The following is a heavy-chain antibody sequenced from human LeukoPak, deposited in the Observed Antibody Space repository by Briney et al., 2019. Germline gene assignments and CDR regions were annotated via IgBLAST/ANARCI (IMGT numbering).Heavy chain of an antibody. V-gene: IGHV3-23*01. Sequence: GGSVRLSCAASGFTFSSYGISWVRQAPGKGLEWVSVISGSGGSTYYADSVKGRFTISRDNSKNTLYLQMNSLRAEDTAAYYCARGLYGGFIYWGQGTQVAVSS. D-gene: IGHD4-23*01. CDR1: GFTFSSYG. CDR2: ISGSGGST. J-gene: IGHJ4*02. CDR3: ARGLYGGFIY.